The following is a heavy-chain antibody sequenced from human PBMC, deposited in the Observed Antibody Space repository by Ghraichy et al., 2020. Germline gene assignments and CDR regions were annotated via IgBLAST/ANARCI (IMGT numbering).Heavy chain of an antibody. J-gene: IGHJ5*02. CDR3: ARISYPGDHNNWFDP. CDR2: IYHSGST. CDR1: GYSISSGYY. Sequence: SETLSLTCTVSGYSISSGYYWGWIRQPPGKGLEWIGSIYHSGSTYYNPSLKSRVTISVDTSKNQFSLKLSSVTAADTAVYYCARISYPGDHNNWFDPWGQGTLVTVSS. V-gene: IGHV4-38-2*02. D-gene: IGHD3-16*01.